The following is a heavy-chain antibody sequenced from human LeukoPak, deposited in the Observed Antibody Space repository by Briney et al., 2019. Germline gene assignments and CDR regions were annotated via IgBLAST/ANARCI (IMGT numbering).Heavy chain of an antibody. Sequence: PSETLSLTCAVYGGSFSGYYWSWIRQPPGKGLEWIGEINHSGSTNYNPSFKSRVTISVDTSKNQFSLKLSSVTAADTAVYYCARGLRYYYGSGSSFDYWGQGTLVTVSS. CDR3: ARGLRYYYGSGSSFDY. J-gene: IGHJ4*02. CDR2: INHSGST. CDR1: GGSFSGYY. V-gene: IGHV4-34*01. D-gene: IGHD3-10*01.